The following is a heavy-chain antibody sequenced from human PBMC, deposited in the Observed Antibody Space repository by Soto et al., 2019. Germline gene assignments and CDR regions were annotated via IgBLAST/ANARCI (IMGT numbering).Heavy chain of an antibody. Sequence: EVQLLESGGGLVQPGGSLRLSCVVSGFTFGSYAMSWVRQAPEKGPEWVAILGGNGFTTYYADSVKGRFTISGDKSKSTLVLQINSLRGDDAGVYYCAKPLRPSLTCFYYSDVWGRGTSGTVSS. D-gene: IGHD2-2*01. V-gene: IGHV3-23*01. CDR3: AKPLRPSLTCFYYSDV. J-gene: IGHJ6*03. CDR2: LGGNGFTT. CDR1: GFTFGSYA.